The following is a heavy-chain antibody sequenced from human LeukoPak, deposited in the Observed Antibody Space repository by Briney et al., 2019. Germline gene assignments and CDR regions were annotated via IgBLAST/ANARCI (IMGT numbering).Heavy chain of an antibody. Sequence: GALRLSCAASGFTFSDHYMTWIRQAPGKGLEWVSVISGSGDSTYYADSVEGRCTISRDNSKDALYLQMNSLRAEDTAVYYCARVGYSGYDYDYWGQGTLVTVSS. CDR1: GFTFSDHY. J-gene: IGHJ4*02. CDR3: ARVGYSGYDYDY. D-gene: IGHD5-12*01. CDR2: ISGSGDST. V-gene: IGHV3-23*01.